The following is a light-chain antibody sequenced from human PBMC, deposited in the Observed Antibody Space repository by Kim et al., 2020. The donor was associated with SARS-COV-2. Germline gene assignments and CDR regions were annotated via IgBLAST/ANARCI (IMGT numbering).Light chain of an antibody. CDR3: QTWGTGTHVV. CDR2: LDIDGSH. CDR1: SGRSSYT. J-gene: IGLJ2*01. V-gene: IGLV4-69*01. Sequence: SVKIASTRNSGRSSYTIEWHQQQPEKRPHYLMELDIDGSHRKGDGLPDRFSGSSSGAERYLTISSLQSEDEAAYYCQTWGTGTHVVFGGGTQLTVL.